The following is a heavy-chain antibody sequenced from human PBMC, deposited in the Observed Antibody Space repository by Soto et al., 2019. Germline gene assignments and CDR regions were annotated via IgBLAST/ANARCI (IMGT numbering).Heavy chain of an antibody. V-gene: IGHV3-11*03. J-gene: IGHJ3*02. Sequence: GGSLRLSCAASGFTFSDYYMSWIRQAPGKGLEWVSYISSSSSYTNYADSVKGRFTISRDNAKNSLYLQMNSLRAEDTAVYYCARNTYYDILPTPFDIWGQGTMVTVSS. CDR3: ARNTYYDILPTPFDI. D-gene: IGHD3-9*01. CDR1: GFTFSDYY. CDR2: ISSSSSYT.